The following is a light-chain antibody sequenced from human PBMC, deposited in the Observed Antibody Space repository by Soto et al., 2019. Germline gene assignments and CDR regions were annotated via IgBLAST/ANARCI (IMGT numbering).Light chain of an antibody. CDR2: DAS. Sequence: DIQMTQSPSTLSASVGDRVTITCGASQSISSWLAWYQQKPGKAPKLLIYDASSLESGVPSRFSGSGSGTEFTLTISSLQPDDFATYYCQQYNSYSLTFGQGTKVDIK. CDR1: QSISSW. V-gene: IGKV1-5*01. J-gene: IGKJ1*01. CDR3: QQYNSYSLT.